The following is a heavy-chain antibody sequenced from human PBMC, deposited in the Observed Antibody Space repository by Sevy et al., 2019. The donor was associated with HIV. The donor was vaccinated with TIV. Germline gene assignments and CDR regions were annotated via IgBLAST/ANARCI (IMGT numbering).Heavy chain of an antibody. D-gene: IGHD6-13*01. CDR3: ARGGRDPYRSSWYVVGYYYYGMDV. CDR2: IEQDGSQK. J-gene: IGHJ6*02. CDR1: GFTFSSYW. Sequence: GGSLRLSCAASGFTFSSYWMSWVRQAPGKGLEWVANIEQDGSQKYDVDSVTGRFTISRDNAKKSLYLQMNSLRAEKRAVYKGARGGRDPYRSSWYVVGYYYYGMDVWGQGTTVTVSS. V-gene: IGHV3-7*01.